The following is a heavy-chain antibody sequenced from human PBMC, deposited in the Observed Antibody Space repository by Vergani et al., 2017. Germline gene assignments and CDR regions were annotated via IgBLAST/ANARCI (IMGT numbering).Heavy chain of an antibody. CDR1: GITFKNAW. V-gene: IGHV3-15*01. CDR3: YTDYHDY. D-gene: IGHD2-2*02. CDR2: IRSKNDGGTA. J-gene: IGHJ4*02. Sequence: EVQVVESGGGLIKPGGSLRRSCVVSGITFKNAWINWVRQAPGKGLEWIGRIRSKNDGGTADYAAPLKGRFTISRDDSKDSAFLLVNNLKTEDTAVYFCYTDYHDYWGQGTLVTVSS.